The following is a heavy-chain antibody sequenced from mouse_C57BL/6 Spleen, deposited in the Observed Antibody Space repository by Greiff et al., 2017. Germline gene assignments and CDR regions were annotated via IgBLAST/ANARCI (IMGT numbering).Heavy chain of an antibody. J-gene: IGHJ2*01. CDR1: GFNIKDYY. Sequence: EVQLQQSGAVLVRPGASVKMSCTASGFNIKDYYMHWVKQRPEQGLEWIGWIDPENGDTEYAAKFQGKATITADTSSNTAYLHLSSLTSEDTAVYYCTKRGDFDYWGQGTTLTVSS. CDR3: TKRGDFDY. CDR2: IDPENGDT. V-gene: IGHV14-4*01.